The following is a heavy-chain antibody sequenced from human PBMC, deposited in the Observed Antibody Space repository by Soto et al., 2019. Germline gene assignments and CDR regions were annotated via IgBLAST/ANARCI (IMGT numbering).Heavy chain of an antibody. D-gene: IGHD2-15*01. V-gene: IGHV1-69*02. J-gene: IGHJ4*02. CDR1: GGTFSSYT. CDR2: IIPILGIA. CDR3: VVVVAATSFFRFVSDFDY. Sequence: ASVKVSFKASGGTFSSYTISWVRQAPGQGLEWMGRIIPILGIANYAQKFQGRVTITADKSTSTACMELSSLRSEDTAVYYCVVVVAATSFFRFVSDFDYWGQGTLVTVSS.